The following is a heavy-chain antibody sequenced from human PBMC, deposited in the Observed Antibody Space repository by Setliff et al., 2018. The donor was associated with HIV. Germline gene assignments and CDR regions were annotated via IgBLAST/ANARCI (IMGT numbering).Heavy chain of an antibody. CDR1: GFTLSSYE. J-gene: IGHJ5*02. CDR2: ISYDGSAK. Sequence: LSLSCVASGFTLSSYEMNWVRQAPGKGLEWVAVISYDGSAKYYADSVKGRFTISRDNAKNSLYLQMNSLRAEDTAVYYCATLRQQLITGWFDPWGQGTLVTVSS. CDR3: ATLRQQLITGWFDP. V-gene: IGHV3-30*04. D-gene: IGHD6-13*01.